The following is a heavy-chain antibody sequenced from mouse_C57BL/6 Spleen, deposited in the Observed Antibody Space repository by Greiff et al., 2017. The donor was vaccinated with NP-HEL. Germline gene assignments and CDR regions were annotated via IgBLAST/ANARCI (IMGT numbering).Heavy chain of an antibody. CDR2: ISYDGSN. CDR3: ARRDYYGSSYYWYFDV. CDR1: GYSITSGYY. V-gene: IGHV3-6*01. Sequence: EVKLEESGPGLVKPSQSLSLTCSVTGYSITSGYYWNWIRQFPGNKLEWMGYISYDGSNNYNPSLKNRISITLDTSKNQFFLKLNSVTTEDTATYYCARRDYYGSSYYWYFDVWGTGTTVTVSS. J-gene: IGHJ1*03. D-gene: IGHD1-1*01.